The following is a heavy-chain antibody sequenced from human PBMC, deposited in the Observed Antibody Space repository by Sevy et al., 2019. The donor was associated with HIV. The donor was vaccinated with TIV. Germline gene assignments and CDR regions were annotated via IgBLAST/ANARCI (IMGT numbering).Heavy chain of an antibody. CDR2: ISYHGRDK. CDR1: GITFSTSG. V-gene: IGHV3-30*03. J-gene: IGHJ6*02. D-gene: IGHD1-1*01. Sequence: GGCLRLSCVVSGITFSTSGMHWVRQAPGKGLEWVAVISYHGRDKFYADSVKGRSTISRDNSKNILYLQMISLRTEETAVYYCATHFPGYNGMDVWGQGTPVTVSS. CDR3: ATHFPGYNGMDV.